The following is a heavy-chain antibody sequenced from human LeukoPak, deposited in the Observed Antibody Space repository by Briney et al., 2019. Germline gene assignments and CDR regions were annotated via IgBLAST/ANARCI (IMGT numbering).Heavy chain of an antibody. D-gene: IGHD2-15*01. Sequence: GESLKISCQRSGYSFTNYWIGWVRQMPGKGLEWMGIIYPHDSDTRYSPSFQGQVTISADKSINTAFLQWNSLKASGTAMYYCARGIVVVSATNAFDIWGLGTMVTVSS. V-gene: IGHV5-51*01. CDR1: GYSFTNYW. J-gene: IGHJ3*02. CDR3: ARGIVVVSATNAFDI. CDR2: IYPHDSDT.